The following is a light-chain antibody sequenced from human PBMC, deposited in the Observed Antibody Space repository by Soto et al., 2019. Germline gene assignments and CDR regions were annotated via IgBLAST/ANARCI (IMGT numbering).Light chain of an antibody. CDR2: DAS. J-gene: IGKJ3*01. CDR3: QQRSNFT. Sequence: EILLTQSPGTLSLSPGERATLSCRASQTVSNNYLAWYQQKPGQAPRLLIYDASNRATGIPARFSGSGSGTDFTLTISSLEPEDFAVYYCQQRSNFTFGPGTKVDIK. CDR1: QTVSNNY. V-gene: IGKV3-11*01.